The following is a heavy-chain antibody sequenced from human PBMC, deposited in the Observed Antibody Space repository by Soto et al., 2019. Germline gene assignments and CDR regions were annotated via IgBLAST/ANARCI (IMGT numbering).Heavy chain of an antibody. V-gene: IGHV3-23*01. CDR2: ISGSGGST. CDR3: FGYYYYYGMDV. CDR1: GFTFSSYA. D-gene: IGHD3-10*01. J-gene: IGHJ6*02. Sequence: GGSLRLSCSASGFTFSSYAMSWVRQAPGKGLEWVSAISGSGGSTYYADSVKGRFTISRDNSKNTLYLQMNSLRAEDTAVYYCFGYYYYYGMDVWGQGTTVTVSS.